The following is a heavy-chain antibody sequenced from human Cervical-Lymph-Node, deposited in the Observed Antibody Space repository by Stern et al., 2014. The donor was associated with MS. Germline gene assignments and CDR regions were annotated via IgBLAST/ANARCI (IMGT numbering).Heavy chain of an antibody. V-gene: IGHV3-21*01. Sequence: EVQLVESVGGLVKPGGSLRLSCAASGFTFSSYSMNWVRQAAGKGLEWVSSISSSSSSIYYADSVKGRFTISRDNAKNSLYLQMNSLRAEDTAVYYCARGTPRIAVAGTIDYWGQGTQVTVSS. D-gene: IGHD6-19*01. CDR1: GFTFSSYS. CDR3: ARGTPRIAVAGTIDY. CDR2: ISSSSSSI. J-gene: IGHJ4*02.